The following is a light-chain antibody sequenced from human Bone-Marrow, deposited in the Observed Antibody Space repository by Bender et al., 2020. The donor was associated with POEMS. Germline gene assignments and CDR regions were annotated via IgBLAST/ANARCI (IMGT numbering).Light chain of an antibody. CDR3: CSNAGNNNFYV. CDR1: NSDIGTYNF. V-gene: IGLV2-11*01. J-gene: IGLJ1*01. CDR2: DVT. Sequence: QSALTQPRSVSGSPGQSVTISCTGTNSDIGTYNFVSWYQQHPGKAPKLLIFDVTKRPSGVPDRFSGSKSGNTASLTISGLQAEDEADYYCCSNAGNNNFYVFGTGTRVTVL.